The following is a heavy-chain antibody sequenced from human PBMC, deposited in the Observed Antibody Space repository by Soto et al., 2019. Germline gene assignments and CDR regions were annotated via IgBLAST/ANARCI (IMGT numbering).Heavy chain of an antibody. V-gene: IGHV3-7*01. CDR3: ASNALLWFGELAPMDV. J-gene: IGHJ6*03. Sequence: EVQLVESGGGLVQPGGSLRLSCAASGFTFSSYWMSWVRQAPGKGLEWVANIKQDGSEKYYVDSVKGRFTISRDNTKSSLYLQMNSLRAEDTAVYYCASNALLWFGELAPMDVWGKGTTVTVSS. CDR1: GFTFSSYW. D-gene: IGHD3-10*01. CDR2: IKQDGSEK.